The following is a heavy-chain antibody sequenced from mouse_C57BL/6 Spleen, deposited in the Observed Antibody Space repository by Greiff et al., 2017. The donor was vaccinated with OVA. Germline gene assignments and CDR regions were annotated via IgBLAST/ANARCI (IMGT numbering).Heavy chain of an antibody. Sequence: QVHVKQPGTELVKPGASVKLSCKASGYTFTSYWMHWVKQRPGQGLEWIGNINPSNGGTNYNEKFKSKATLTVDKSSSTAYMQLSSLTSEDSAVYYCARGKDLRLLRGAWFAYWGQGTLVTVSA. CDR3: ARGKDLRLLRGAWFAY. V-gene: IGHV1-53*01. CDR1: GYTFTSYW. CDR2: INPSNGGT. J-gene: IGHJ3*01. D-gene: IGHD2-3*01.